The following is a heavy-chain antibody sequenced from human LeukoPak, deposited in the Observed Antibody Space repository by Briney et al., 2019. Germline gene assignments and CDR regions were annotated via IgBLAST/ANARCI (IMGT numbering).Heavy chain of an antibody. V-gene: IGHV3-48*02. J-gene: IGHJ4*02. CDR3: ARDGGYSYEIDY. Sequence: PGGSLRLSCAASGFTFSNAWMNWVRQAPGKGPEWVSYISSSGSTIYYADSVKGRFTISRDNAKNSLYLQMNSLRDEDTAVYYCARDGGYSYEIDYWGQGTLVTVSS. D-gene: IGHD5-18*01. CDR1: GFTFSNAW. CDR2: ISSSGSTI.